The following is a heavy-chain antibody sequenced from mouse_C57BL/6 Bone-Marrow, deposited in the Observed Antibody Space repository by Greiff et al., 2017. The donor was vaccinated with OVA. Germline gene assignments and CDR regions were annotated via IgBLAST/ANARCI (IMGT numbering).Heavy chain of an antibody. V-gene: IGHV1-15*01. CDR2: IDPETGGT. CDR3: TRMGKSPFAY. CDR1: GYTFTDYE. Sequence: QVQLQQSGAELVRPGASVTLSCKASGYTFTDYEMHWVKQTPVHGLEWIGAIDPETGGTAYNQKFKGKAILTADKSSSTAYMELRSLTSEDSAVYYCTRMGKSPFAYWGQGTLVTVSA. J-gene: IGHJ3*01. D-gene: IGHD1-3*01.